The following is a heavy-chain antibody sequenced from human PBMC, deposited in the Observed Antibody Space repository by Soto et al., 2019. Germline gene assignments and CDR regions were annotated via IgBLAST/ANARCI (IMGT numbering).Heavy chain of an antibody. J-gene: IGHJ5*02. CDR3: ARDHKLESLDP. CDR1: GGTFSSYA. Sequence: QVQLVQSGAEVKKPGSSVNVSCKASGGTFSSYAISWVRQAPGQGLEWMGGIIPIFGTANYAQKFQGRVTITADESTSTASMELSSLRSDDTAVYYCARDHKLESLDPWGQGTLVTVSS. CDR2: IIPIFGTA. V-gene: IGHV1-69*01. D-gene: IGHD1-1*01.